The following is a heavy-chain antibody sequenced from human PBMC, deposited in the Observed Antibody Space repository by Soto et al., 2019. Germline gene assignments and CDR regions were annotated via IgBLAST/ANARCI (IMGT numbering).Heavy chain of an antibody. CDR2: IIPIFGTA. V-gene: IGHV1-69*13. Sequence: SVKVSCKASGGTFSSYAISWVRQAPGQGLEWMGGIIPIFGTANYAQKFQGRVTITADESTSTAYMELSSLRSEDTAVYYCARDERGGYSYGYYVYWGQGTLVTVSS. D-gene: IGHD5-18*01. J-gene: IGHJ4*02. CDR1: GGTFSSYA. CDR3: ARDERGGYSYGYYVY.